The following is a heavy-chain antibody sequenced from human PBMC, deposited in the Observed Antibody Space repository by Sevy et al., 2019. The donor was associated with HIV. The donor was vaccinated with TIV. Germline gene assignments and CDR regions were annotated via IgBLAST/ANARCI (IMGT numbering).Heavy chain of an antibody. V-gene: IGHV1-8*01. CDR2: MNPNSGNT. J-gene: IGHJ6*02. CDR3: ARESRYYDFWSGYYSHYGMDV. Sequence: ASVKVSCKASGYTFTSYDINWVRQATGQGLEWMGWMNPNSGNTGYAQKFQGRVTMTRNTSISTAYMGLSSLRSEDTAVYYCARESRYYDFWSGYYSHYGMDVWGQGTTVTVSS. CDR1: GYTFTSYD. D-gene: IGHD3-3*01.